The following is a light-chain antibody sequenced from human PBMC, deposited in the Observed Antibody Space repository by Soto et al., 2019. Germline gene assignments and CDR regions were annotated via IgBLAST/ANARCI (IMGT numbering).Light chain of an antibody. V-gene: IGLV7-46*01. J-gene: IGLJ3*02. CDR1: TGAVTSGHH. Sequence: QAVVTQEPSLTVSPGGTVTLTCASSTGAVTSGHHTYWFQQKPGQVPRILIYDTSNKHSWTPARCSGSLLGGQAALTLSGAQPEDEADYYCLLTYRGPWVFGGGTKVTVL. CDR3: LLTYRGPWV. CDR2: DTS.